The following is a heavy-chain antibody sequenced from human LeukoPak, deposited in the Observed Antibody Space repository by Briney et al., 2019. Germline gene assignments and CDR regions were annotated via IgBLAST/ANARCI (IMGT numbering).Heavy chain of an antibody. V-gene: IGHV3-7*01. CDR2: IKGDETAK. Sequence: PGGSLRLSCAASGFTFSTYWMAWVRQAPGKGLEWVANIKGDETAKHQADSVKGRFTISRDNAQNSVYLQMSSLRGDDTAVYYCARDDGGSLDYWGQGTLVTVSS. D-gene: IGHD1-26*01. J-gene: IGHJ4*02. CDR1: GFTFSTYW. CDR3: ARDDGGSLDY.